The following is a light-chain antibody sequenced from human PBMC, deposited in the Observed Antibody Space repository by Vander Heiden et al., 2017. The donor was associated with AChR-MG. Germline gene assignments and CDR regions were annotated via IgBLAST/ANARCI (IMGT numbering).Light chain of an antibody. Sequence: EIVFTQPPATLFLSPGERATLSCRTSHSVSNYLAWYQQKPGQAPRLLIYETSNRATGFPARFSGSGSGTDFTLTISSLEPEDFAVYYCQQRITWPLTFGGGTKVEIK. J-gene: IGKJ4*01. CDR3: QQRITWPLT. V-gene: IGKV3-11*01. CDR2: ETS. CDR1: HSVSNY.